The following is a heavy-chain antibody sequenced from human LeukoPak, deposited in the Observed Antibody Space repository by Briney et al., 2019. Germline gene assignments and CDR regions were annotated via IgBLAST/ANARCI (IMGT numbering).Heavy chain of an antibody. CDR1: GFTFSSYA. D-gene: IGHD6-13*01. CDR3: ASTDSIAAAGTPDAFDI. J-gene: IGHJ3*02. CDR2: ISGSGGST. V-gene: IGHV3-23*01. Sequence: GGSLRLSCAASGFTFSSYAMSWVRQAPGKGLEWVSAISGSGGSTYYADSVKGRFTIPRDNSKNTLYLQMNSLRAEDTAVYYCASTDSIAAAGTPDAFDIWGQGTMVTVSS.